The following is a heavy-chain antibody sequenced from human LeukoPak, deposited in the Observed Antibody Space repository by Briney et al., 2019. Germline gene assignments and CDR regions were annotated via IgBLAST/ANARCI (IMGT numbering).Heavy chain of an antibody. CDR3: ARADYGGNSGFDY. J-gene: IGHJ4*02. V-gene: IGHV1-18*01. CDR1: GYTYTSYG. D-gene: IGHD4-23*01. Sequence: ASVKVSCKASGYTYTSYGINWVRQAPGQGLEWMGWISAYNGNTNYAQKLQGRVTMTTDTSTSIAYMELRSLRSDDTAVYYCARADYGGNSGFDYWGQGTLVTVSS. CDR2: ISAYNGNT.